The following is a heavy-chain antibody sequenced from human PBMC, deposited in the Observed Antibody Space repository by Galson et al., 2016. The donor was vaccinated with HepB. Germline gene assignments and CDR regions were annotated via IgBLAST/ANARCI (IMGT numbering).Heavy chain of an antibody. D-gene: IGHD3-10*01. CDR2: ISESGVNT. V-gene: IGHV3-23*01. CDR1: GFAFVNYA. Sequence: SLRLSCAASGFAFVNYAMNWVRQAPGKGLVWVSGISESGVNTYYATSVRGRSTISRDNSSNTPCLHMNSLRVEDTAVYYGAKGGRFGSGSFLQPFDSWGQGILVTVSS. CDR3: AKGGRFGSGSFLQPFDS. J-gene: IGHJ4*02.